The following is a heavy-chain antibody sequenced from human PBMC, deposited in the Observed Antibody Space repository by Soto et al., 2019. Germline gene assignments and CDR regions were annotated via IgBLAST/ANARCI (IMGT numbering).Heavy chain of an antibody. CDR1: GYTFTNYA. J-gene: IGHJ4*02. D-gene: IGHD2-15*01. V-gene: IGHV1-3*01. CDR2: INAGNGNT. CDR3: ARGPGGPDGPGDY. Sequence: QVQLVQSGAEVKKPGASVKVSCMASGYTFTNYAMHWVRQAPGQRLEWMGWINAGNGNTKYSQKFQGRATITRDTXASTAYMELSSLRSEDTAVYYCARGPGGPDGPGDYWGQGTLVTVSS.